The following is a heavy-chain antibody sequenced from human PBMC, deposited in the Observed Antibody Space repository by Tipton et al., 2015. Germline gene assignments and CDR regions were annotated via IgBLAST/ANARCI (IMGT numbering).Heavy chain of an antibody. J-gene: IGHJ4*02. D-gene: IGHD3-9*01. CDR3: ACQDYDSLTRDYQTVDY. CDR2: INHAGDT. Sequence: GLVKPSETLSLTCAVSGYSISRGYNWGWIRQAPGKGLEWIGAINHAGDTYYRPSLKSRATISVDTSKNQFSLMLSSVTAADTAVYYCACQDYDSLTRDYQTVDYWGQGTLVTVSS. V-gene: IGHV4-38-2*01. CDR1: GYSISRGYN.